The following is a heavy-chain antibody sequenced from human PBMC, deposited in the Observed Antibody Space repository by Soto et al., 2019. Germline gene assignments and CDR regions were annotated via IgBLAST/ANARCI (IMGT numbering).Heavy chain of an antibody. CDR2: MNANSGSA. D-gene: IGHD6-13*01. J-gene: IGHJ4*02. CDR3: ARGGPAAGFDY. V-gene: IGHV1-8*01. CDR1: GYTFTNYD. Sequence: QVQLVQSGAEEKKTGASVKVSCKASGYTFTNYDINWVRQANGQGLEWMGWMNANSGSAGYAQNFQGRVTLTRDTSSSTAYMELRGLRSEDTAMYYCARGGPAAGFDYWGQGTLVTVSS.